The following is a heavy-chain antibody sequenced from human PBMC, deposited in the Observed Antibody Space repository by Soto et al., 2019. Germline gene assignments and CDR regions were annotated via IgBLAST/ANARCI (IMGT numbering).Heavy chain of an antibody. CDR3: ARGPSADKIDF. V-gene: IGHV4-30-4*01. D-gene: IGHD3-3*01. CDR2: IYNSGST. CDR1: GGSVSSGGYF. J-gene: IGHJ4*02. Sequence: QVQLQESGPGLVEPSQTLSLTCTVSGGSVSSGGYFWSWIRQPPGEGLEWIGHIYNSGSTYSNPSLRDRVTISVDTSKSQFSLKLSSVTAAYTAVYYCARGPSADKIDFWGQGTLVTVSS.